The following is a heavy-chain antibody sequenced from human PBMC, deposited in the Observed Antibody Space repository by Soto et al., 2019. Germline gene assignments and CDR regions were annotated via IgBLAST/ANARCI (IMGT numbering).Heavy chain of an antibody. CDR1: GFTFSSYS. D-gene: IGHD5-12*01. V-gene: IGHV3-21*01. CDR2: ISSSSSYI. Sequence: GSLRLSCAASGFTFSSYSMNWVRQAPGKGLEWVSSISSSSSYIYYADSVKGRFTISRDNAKNSLYLQMNSLRAEDTAVYYCARVFQKYSGYALYYYYYGMDVWGQGTTVTVSS. CDR3: ARVFQKYSGYALYYYYYGMDV. J-gene: IGHJ6*02.